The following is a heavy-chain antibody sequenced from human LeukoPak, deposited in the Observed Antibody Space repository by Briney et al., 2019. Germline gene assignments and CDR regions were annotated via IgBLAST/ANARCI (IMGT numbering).Heavy chain of an antibody. CDR3: ARNPLETGWFDP. J-gene: IGHJ5*02. Sequence: SETLSLTCAVYGGSFSGYYWSWIRQPPGKGLEWIGYIYYSGSTNYNPSLKSRVTISVDTSKNQFSLKLSSVTAADTAVYYCARNPLETGWFDPWGQGTLVTVSS. CDR1: GGSFSGYY. D-gene: IGHD5-24*01. CDR2: IYYSGST. V-gene: IGHV4-59*01.